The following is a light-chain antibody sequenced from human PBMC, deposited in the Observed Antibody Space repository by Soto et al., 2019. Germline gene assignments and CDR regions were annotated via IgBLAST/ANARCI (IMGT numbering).Light chain of an antibody. V-gene: IGLV1-44*01. CDR2: SHN. J-gene: IGLJ2*01. CDR3: AAWDDSLDGVL. CDR1: NSNIGTNA. Sequence: QSVLNQPPSASGTPGQRVTISCSGSNSNIGTNAVNWYQQLPGTAPKLLIYSHNQRPSGIPDRFSGSKSGTSASLAISGLQSDDEADYYCAAWDDSLDGVLFGGGTKLTVL.